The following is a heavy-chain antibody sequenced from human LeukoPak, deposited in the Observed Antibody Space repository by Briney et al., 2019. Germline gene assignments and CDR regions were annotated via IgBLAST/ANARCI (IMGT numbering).Heavy chain of an antibody. CDR2: IKQDGSEK. Sequence: GGSLRLSCAASGFTFSSYWMSWVRQAPGKGLEWVANIKQDGSEKYYVDSVKGRFTISRDNAKNSLYLQMNSLRAEDTAAYYCARGLTGFWSGYSNWFDPWGQGTLVTVSS. CDR1: GFTFSSYW. D-gene: IGHD3-3*01. J-gene: IGHJ5*02. V-gene: IGHV3-7*01. CDR3: ARGLTGFWSGYSNWFDP.